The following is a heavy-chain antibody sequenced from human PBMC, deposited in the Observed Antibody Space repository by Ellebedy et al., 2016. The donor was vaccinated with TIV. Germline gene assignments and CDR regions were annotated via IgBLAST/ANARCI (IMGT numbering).Heavy chain of an antibody. V-gene: IGHV4-59*01. CDR1: GASIRTSY. Sequence: SETLSHTCTVSGASIRTSYWTWIRQPPGKGLEWIGQFYYPGTTNYSPSLQSRVTISVDRSKNQFSLKLNSVTAADAAVYYCAKDRNSGIESWGQGITVTVSS. D-gene: IGHD3-10*01. CDR3: AKDRNSGIES. CDR2: FYYPGTT. J-gene: IGHJ4*02.